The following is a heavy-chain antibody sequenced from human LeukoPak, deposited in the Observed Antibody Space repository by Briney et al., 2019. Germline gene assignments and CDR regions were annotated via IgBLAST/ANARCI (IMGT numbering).Heavy chain of an antibody. CDR2: IKQDGSEK. V-gene: IGHV3-7*01. CDR3: ARRFLEWLGPGAFDI. CDR1: GFTFSSYW. Sequence: GGSLRLSCAASGFTFSSYWMSWVRQAPEKGLEWVANIKQDGSEKYYVDSVKGRFTISRDNAKNSLYLQMNSLRAEDTAVYYCARRFLEWLGPGAFDIWGQGTMVTVSS. J-gene: IGHJ3*02. D-gene: IGHD3-3*01.